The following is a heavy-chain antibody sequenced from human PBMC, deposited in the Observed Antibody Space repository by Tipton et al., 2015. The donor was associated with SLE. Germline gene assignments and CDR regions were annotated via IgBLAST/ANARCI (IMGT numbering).Heavy chain of an antibody. J-gene: IGHJ4*02. Sequence: SLRLSCAVSGSTFSSYWMTWVRQAPGKGLEWVANIKEDGSEKYYVDSVKGRFTISRDNAKNSLYLQMNSLRVEDTAVYYCARVSGLGNYAHADSWGQGTLITVSS. CDR3: ARVSGLGNYAHADS. CDR1: GSTFSSYW. CDR2: IKEDGSEK. D-gene: IGHD3-16*01. V-gene: IGHV3-7*01.